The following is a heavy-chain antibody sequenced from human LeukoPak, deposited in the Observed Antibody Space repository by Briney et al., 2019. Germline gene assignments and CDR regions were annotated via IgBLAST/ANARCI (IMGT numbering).Heavy chain of an antibody. Sequence: GGSLRLSCAASGFTFSGSAMHWVRQASGKGLEWVGRIRSKANSYTTAYAASVKGRFTISRDDSKKPAYLQMNTLKTEDTAVYYCTSLGAPYYDILTGYQNWFDPWGQGTLVTVSS. D-gene: IGHD3-9*01. CDR1: GFTFSGSA. V-gene: IGHV3-73*01. CDR3: TSLGAPYYDILTGYQNWFDP. J-gene: IGHJ5*02. CDR2: IRSKANSYTT.